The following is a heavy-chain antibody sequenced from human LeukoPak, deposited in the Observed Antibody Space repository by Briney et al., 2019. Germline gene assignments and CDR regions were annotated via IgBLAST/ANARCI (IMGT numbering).Heavy chain of an antibody. CDR3: AKGWRMSDP. J-gene: IGHJ5*02. D-gene: IGHD1-1*01. V-gene: IGHV3-30*18. Sequence: PGGSLRHSCAASGFTFSNYGMHWVRQAPGKGLEWVAVISYDGSDKYYADSVKGRLTISRDNSKNTLYLQMNSLRAEDTAVYYCAKGWRMSDPWGQGTLVTVSS. CDR1: GFTFSNYG. CDR2: ISYDGSDK.